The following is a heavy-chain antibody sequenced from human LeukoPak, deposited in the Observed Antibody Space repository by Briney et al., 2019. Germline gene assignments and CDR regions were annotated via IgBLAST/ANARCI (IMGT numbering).Heavy chain of an antibody. CDR2: IYHSGST. CDR3: ARDYRDAFDI. CDR1: GGSISSGGYS. Sequence: SETLSLTCAVSGGSISSGGYSWSWIRQPPGKGLEWIGYIYHSGSTYYNPPLKSRVTISVDRSKNQFSLKLSSVTAADTAVYYCARDYRDAFDIWGQGTMVTVSS. J-gene: IGHJ3*02. V-gene: IGHV4-30-2*01.